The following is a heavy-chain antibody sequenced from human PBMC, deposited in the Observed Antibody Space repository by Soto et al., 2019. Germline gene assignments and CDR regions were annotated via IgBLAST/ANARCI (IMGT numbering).Heavy chain of an antibody. D-gene: IGHD3-22*01. CDR1: GYTFTSYG. V-gene: IGHV1-18*04. J-gene: IGHJ5*02. CDR3: ARDRGYYDSSGHNWFDP. CDR2: ISAYNGNT. Sequence: ASVKVSCKASGYTFTSYGISWVRQAPGQGLEWMRWISAYNGNTNYAQKLQGRVTMTTDTSTSTAYMELRSLRSDDTAVYYCARDRGYYDSSGHNWFDPWGQGTLVTVSS.